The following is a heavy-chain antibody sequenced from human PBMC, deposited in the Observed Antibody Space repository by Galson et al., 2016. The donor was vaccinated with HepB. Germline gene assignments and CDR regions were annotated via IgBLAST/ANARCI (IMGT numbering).Heavy chain of an antibody. V-gene: IGHV1-69*13. CDR1: GGTFSSYT. D-gene: IGHD6-13*01. CDR2: IIPIFGTT. CDR3: ARGFIAAVGWFGP. J-gene: IGHJ5*02. Sequence: SVKVSCKASGGTFSSYTISWVRQAPGQGLEWMGGIIPIFGTTNYAQKFQGRVTITADESTSTAYMELSSLRSEDTAVYYCARGFIAAVGWFGPWGQGTLVTVSS.